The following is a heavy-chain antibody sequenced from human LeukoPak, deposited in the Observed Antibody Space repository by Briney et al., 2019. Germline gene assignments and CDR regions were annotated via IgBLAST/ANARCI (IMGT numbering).Heavy chain of an antibody. CDR3: ARAPASSTINDAFDI. D-gene: IGHD2-2*01. CDR2: IYYSGST. V-gene: IGHV4-39*01. CDR1: GGSISSSSYY. Sequence: PSETLSLTCTVSGGSISSSSYYWGWIRQPPGEGLEWVGSIYYSGSTYYNPSLKSRVTISVDTSKNQSSLKLSSVTAADTAVYYCARAPASSTINDAFDIWGQGTMVTVSS. J-gene: IGHJ3*02.